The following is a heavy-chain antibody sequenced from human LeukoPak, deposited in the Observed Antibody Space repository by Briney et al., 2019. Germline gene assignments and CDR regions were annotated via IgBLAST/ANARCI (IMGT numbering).Heavy chain of an antibody. V-gene: IGHV3-23*01. CDR3: AKLWRGSHPRYFDH. CDR2: ITDSGGTT. Sequence: SGGSLRLSCAASGFIFSSYAMSWVRQAPGKVLEWVSTITDSGGTTFYADSVRGRFTISRDNFKDTVYLQMNSLRAEDTAVYYCAKLWRGSHPRYFDHWGQGTLVTVSS. CDR1: GFIFSSYA. D-gene: IGHD1-26*01. J-gene: IGHJ4*02.